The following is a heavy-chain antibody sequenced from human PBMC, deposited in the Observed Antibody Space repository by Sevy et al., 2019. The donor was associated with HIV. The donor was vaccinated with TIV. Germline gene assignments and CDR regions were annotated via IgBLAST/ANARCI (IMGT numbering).Heavy chain of an antibody. CDR3: ARVPLYSDSHINDY. Sequence: GGSLRLSCAASGFTFSPYSMNWIRLAPGKGLEWLSYLSGTGNTIYYAGSVKGRFTISRDNAKNSLYLQMNSLRAEDTAVYYCARVPLYSDSHINDYWGQGTLVTVSS. V-gene: IGHV3-48*04. CDR2: LSGTGNTI. J-gene: IGHJ4*02. CDR1: GFTFSPYS. D-gene: IGHD3-22*01.